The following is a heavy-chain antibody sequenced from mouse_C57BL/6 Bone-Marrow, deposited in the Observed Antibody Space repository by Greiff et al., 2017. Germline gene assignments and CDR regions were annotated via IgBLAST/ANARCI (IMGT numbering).Heavy chain of an antibody. CDR1: RYTFTDHY. J-gene: IGHJ4*01. CDR3: ARPPVLYSYAMDY. Sequence: QVQLQDPAAELVSPGASVKMSCKSSRYTFTDHYLNWVKQRPGQGLEWIARIYPGSGNTYYNEKFKGKATLTAEKSSSTAYMQLSSLTSEDSAVYFCARPPVLYSYAMDYWTQVSSGTVS. CDR2: IYPGSGNT. D-gene: IGHD2-1*01. V-gene: IGHV1-76*01.